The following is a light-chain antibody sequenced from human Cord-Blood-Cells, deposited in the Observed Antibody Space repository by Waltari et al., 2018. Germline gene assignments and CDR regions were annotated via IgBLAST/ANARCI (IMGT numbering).Light chain of an antibody. Sequence: EIVLTQSPGTLSLSPGERATLSCRASQSVSSSYLAWYQQKPGQAPRLLIYCASSRATGIPDRFSGSGSGTDFTLTISRLEPEDFAVYYCQQYGSSPWTFGQRTKVEIK. CDR1: QSVSSSY. CDR2: CAS. CDR3: QQYGSSPWT. V-gene: IGKV3-20*01. J-gene: IGKJ1*01.